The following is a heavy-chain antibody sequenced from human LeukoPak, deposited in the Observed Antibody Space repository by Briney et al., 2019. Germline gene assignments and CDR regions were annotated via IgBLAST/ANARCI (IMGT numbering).Heavy chain of an antibody. V-gene: IGHV3-30*04. J-gene: IGHJ4*02. CDR3: AREYSSSKCDY. CDR1: GFTFSSYA. Sequence: TGGSLRLSCAASGFTFSSYAMHWVRQAPGKGLEWVAVISYDGSNKYYADSVKGRFTISRDNSKNTLYLQMNGLRAEDTAVYYCAREYSSSKCDYWGQGTLVTVSS. D-gene: IGHD6-13*01. CDR2: ISYDGSNK.